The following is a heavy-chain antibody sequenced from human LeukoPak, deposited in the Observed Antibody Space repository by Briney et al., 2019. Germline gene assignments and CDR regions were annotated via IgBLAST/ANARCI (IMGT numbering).Heavy chain of an antibody. V-gene: IGHV1-24*01. CDR2: FDPEDGET. Sequence: GASVKVSCKVSGYTLTELSMHWVRQAPGKGLEWMGGFDPEDGETIYAQKFQGRVTMTEDTSTDTAYMELSSLRSEDTAVYYCARSAIVVVPAAIHYGMDVWGQGTTVTVSS. D-gene: IGHD2-2*01. J-gene: IGHJ6*02. CDR1: GYTLTELS. CDR3: ARSAIVVVPAAIHYGMDV.